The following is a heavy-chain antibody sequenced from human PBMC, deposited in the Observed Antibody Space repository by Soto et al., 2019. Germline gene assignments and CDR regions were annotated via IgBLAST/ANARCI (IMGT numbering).Heavy chain of an antibody. CDR1: GGSFSGYY. CDR3: AKDAPDLSGWYYFDY. Sequence: SETLSLTCAVYGGSFSGYYWSWIRQPPGKGLEWIGDIYYSGSTNYNPSLKSRVTISVDTSKNQFSLQMNSLRAEDTAVYYCAKDAPDLSGWYYFDYWGQGTLVTVSS. J-gene: IGHJ4*02. V-gene: IGHV4-34*01. CDR2: IYYSGST. D-gene: IGHD6-19*01.